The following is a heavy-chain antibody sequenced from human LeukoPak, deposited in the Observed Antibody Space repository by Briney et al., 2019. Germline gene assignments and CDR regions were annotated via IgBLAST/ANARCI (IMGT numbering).Heavy chain of an antibody. CDR1: GFTFSSYA. Sequence: GRSLRLSCAASGFTFSSYAMHWVRQAPGKGLEWVAVISYDGSNKYYADSVKGRFTISRDNSKNTLYLQMNSLRAEDTAVYYCARDYSDYGDFSRYYYYYGMDVWGKGTTFTVSS. CDR3: ARDYSDYGDFSRYYYYYGMDV. V-gene: IGHV3-30*04. D-gene: IGHD4-17*01. CDR2: ISYDGSNK. J-gene: IGHJ6*04.